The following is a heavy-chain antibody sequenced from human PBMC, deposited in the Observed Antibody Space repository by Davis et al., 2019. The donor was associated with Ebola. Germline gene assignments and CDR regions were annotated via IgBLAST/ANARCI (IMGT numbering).Heavy chain of an antibody. J-gene: IGHJ4*02. D-gene: IGHD3-10*01. CDR3: ARGPRSYYGSGSLGY. CDR1: GFTFGDYA. Sequence: ESLKISCTASGFTFGDYAMSWIRQPPGKGLEWIGEINHSGSTNYNPSLKSRVTISVDTSKNQFSLKLSSVTAADTAVYYCARGPRSYYGSGSLGYWGQGTLVTVSS. CDR2: INHSGST. V-gene: IGHV4-34*01.